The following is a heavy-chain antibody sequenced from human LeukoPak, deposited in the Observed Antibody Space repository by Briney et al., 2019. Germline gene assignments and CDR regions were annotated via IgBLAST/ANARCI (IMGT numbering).Heavy chain of an antibody. CDR2: ISGSGGST. V-gene: IGHV3-23*01. Sequence: SGGSLRLSCAASGFTFSSYAMSWVRQAPGKGLEWVSAISGSGGSTYYADSVKGRFTISRDNSKNTLYLQMSSLRAEDTAVYYCVKSRDYDFWNLQYWGQGTLVTVSS. CDR1: GFTFSSYA. CDR3: VKSRDYDFWNLQY. J-gene: IGHJ4*02. D-gene: IGHD3-3*01.